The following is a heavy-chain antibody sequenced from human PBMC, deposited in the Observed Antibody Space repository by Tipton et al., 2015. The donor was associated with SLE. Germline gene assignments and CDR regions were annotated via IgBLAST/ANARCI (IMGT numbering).Heavy chain of an antibody. CDR3: AREKVGSGSYYFDY. D-gene: IGHD6-19*01. CDR1: GFTFSSYA. J-gene: IGHJ4*02. CDR2: ILYDGSNK. Sequence: SLRLSCAASGFTFSSYAMHWVRQAPGKGLEWVALILYDGSNKYYRDSVKGRFTISRDNSKNTLYLQMNSLRAEDTAVYYCAREKVGSGSYYFDYWGQGTLVTVSS. V-gene: IGHV3-30-3*01.